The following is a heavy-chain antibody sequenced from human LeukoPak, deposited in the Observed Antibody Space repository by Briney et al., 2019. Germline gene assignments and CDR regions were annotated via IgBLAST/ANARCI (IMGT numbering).Heavy chain of an antibody. D-gene: IGHD3-10*01. CDR3: ARGGDSGSYCNY. J-gene: IGHJ4*02. CDR1: GFTFSSYW. CDR2: INIDGSST. V-gene: IGHV3-74*01. Sequence: HPGGSLRLSCAASGFTFSSYWMHWVRQAPGKGLVWASRINIDGSSTSYADSVKGRFAISRDNAKNTLYLQMNSLRAEDTAVYYCARGGDSGSYCNYWGQGTLVTVSS.